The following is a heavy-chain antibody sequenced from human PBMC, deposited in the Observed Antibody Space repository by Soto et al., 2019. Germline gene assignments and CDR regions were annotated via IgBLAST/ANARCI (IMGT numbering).Heavy chain of an antibody. Sequence: PSETLSLTCTVSGGSIRGSPYYWGWIRQSPGKGLGWIGRGYYSGGANSNPSLGSRVTISVDTSRNQFSLKLSYVPAAETAVYFCTRPPVYSGNRESDSWGKGTLVTVSS. D-gene: IGHD1-26*01. CDR2: GYYSGGA. CDR3: TRPPVYSGNRESDS. CDR1: GGSIRGSPYY. J-gene: IGHJ4*02. V-gene: IGHV4-39*01.